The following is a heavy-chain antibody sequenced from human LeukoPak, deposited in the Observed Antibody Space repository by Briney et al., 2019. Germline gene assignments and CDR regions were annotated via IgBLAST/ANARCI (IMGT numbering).Heavy chain of an antibody. Sequence: GGSLRLSCAASGFTFDDYAMHWVRQAPGKGLERVSGISWNSGSIGYADSVKGRFTISRDNAKNSLYLQMNSLRAEDMALYYCAKGRVGATLDAFDIWGQGTMVTVSS. CDR2: ISWNSGSI. CDR1: GFTFDDYA. D-gene: IGHD1-26*01. J-gene: IGHJ3*02. V-gene: IGHV3-9*03. CDR3: AKGRVGATLDAFDI.